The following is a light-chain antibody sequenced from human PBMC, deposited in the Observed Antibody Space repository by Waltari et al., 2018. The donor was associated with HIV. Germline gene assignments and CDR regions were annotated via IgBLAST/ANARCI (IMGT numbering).Light chain of an antibody. J-gene: IGLJ3*02. CDR2: EVS. CDR1: PYDFGPSGF. Sequence: QSTLTQPASVSRSPGQSVTLSCTRTPYDFGPSGFLSWYPQRPGSVPKVIIYEVSRRPSGVSHRFSGSRSGNTASLTISGLQAEDEAIYYCSTHTANHTLVFGGGTKLTVL. CDR3: STHTANHTLV. V-gene: IGLV2-14*03.